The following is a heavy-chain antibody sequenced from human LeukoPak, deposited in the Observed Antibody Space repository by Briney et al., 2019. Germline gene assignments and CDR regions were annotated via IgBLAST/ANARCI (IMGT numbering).Heavy chain of an antibody. V-gene: IGHV3-53*01. D-gene: IGHD3-22*01. Sequence: PGGSLRLSCAASGFTVSSNYMSWVRQAPGKGLEWVSVIYSGGSTYYADSVKGRFTISRDNSKNTLYLQMNSLRAEDTAVYYCARVYSSGYYLNFDYWGQGTLVTVSS. CDR3: ARVYSSGYYLNFDY. CDR2: IYSGGST. J-gene: IGHJ4*02. CDR1: GFTVSSNY.